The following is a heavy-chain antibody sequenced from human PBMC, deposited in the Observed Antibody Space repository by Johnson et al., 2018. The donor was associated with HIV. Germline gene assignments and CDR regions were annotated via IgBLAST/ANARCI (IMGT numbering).Heavy chain of an antibody. Sequence: VQLVESGGGLVQPGRSLRLSCAASGFTFDDYAMHWVRQAPGKGLEWVSGISWNSGSIGYADSVKGRFTISRDNAKNSLYVQMNSLRAEDTAVYYCASQMIALDAFDIWGQGTMVTVSS. CDR2: ISWNSGSI. D-gene: IGHD3-22*01. J-gene: IGHJ3*02. CDR3: ASQMIALDAFDI. CDR1: GFTFDDYA. V-gene: IGHV3-9*01.